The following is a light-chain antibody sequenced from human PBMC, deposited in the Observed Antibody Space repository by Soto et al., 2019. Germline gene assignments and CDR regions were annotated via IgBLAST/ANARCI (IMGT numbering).Light chain of an antibody. J-gene: IGKJ2*01. CDR3: QQSYSMPYT. V-gene: IGKV1-39*01. Sequence: DVQMTQSPSSLSASVGDRVTITCRPSQNIATYLNWYQHKPGRAPNLLIYAASSLQSGVPSRFSGSGSGTDFTLTISSLQPEDFATYYCQQSYSMPYTFGQGTRLEIK. CDR1: QNIATY. CDR2: AAS.